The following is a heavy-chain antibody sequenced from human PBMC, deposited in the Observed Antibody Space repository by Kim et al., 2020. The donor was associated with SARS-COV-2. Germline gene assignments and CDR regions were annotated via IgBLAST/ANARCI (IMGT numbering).Heavy chain of an antibody. D-gene: IGHD2-2*01. CDR2: IYYSGST. CDR1: GGSISSSSYY. Sequence: SETLSLTCTVSGGSISSSSYYWGWIRQPPGKGLEWIGSIYYSGSTYYNPSLKSRVTISVDTSKNQFSLKLSSVTAADTAVYYCARQFTEVPAASYYYYYYGMDVWGQGTTVTVSS. V-gene: IGHV4-39*07. J-gene: IGHJ6*02. CDR3: ARQFTEVPAASYYYYYYGMDV.